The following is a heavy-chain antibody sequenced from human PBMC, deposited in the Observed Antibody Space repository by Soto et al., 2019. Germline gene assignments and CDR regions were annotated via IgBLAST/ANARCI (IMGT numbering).Heavy chain of an antibody. V-gene: IGHV1-69*12. CDR1: GGTFNNYA. J-gene: IGHJ6*02. CDR2: TIPMFGTT. Sequence: QVQLVQSGAEVKKPESSVRVSCKASGGTFNNYAITWVRQAPGQGLEWMGGTIPMFGTTNYAEKFQGRVTITADESPNRAYMALSSLRSEDTAVYYCTRCGIRYHSIGFYLGIDGMDVWGQGTTVIVSS. D-gene: IGHD3-22*01. CDR3: TRCGIRYHSIGFYLGIDGMDV.